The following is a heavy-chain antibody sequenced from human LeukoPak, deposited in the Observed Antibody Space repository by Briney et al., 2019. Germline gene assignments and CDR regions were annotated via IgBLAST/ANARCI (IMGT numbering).Heavy chain of an antibody. V-gene: IGHV3-7*01. CDR2: INEDGSEK. CDR3: ARDPTYYDFWSGYYFDY. D-gene: IGHD3-3*01. Sequence: GGSLRLSCAASGFTFNNFWMSWVRQAPGKGLEWVANINEDGSEKYYVDSVKGRFTISRDNAKNSLYLQMNSLRAEDTAVYYCARDPTYYDFWSGYYFDYWGQGTLVTVSS. J-gene: IGHJ4*02. CDR1: GFTFNNFW.